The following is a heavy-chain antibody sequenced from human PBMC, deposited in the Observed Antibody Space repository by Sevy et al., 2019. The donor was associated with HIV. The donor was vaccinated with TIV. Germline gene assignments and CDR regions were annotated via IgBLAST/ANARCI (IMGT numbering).Heavy chain of an antibody. CDR2: IGYDGSNK. CDR3: ARDPRMYGDYLLAYFHS. J-gene: IGHJ4*02. Sequence: GGSLRLSCAASGFTPSTYGMHWVRQAPGKGLEWVAVIGYDGSNKYYADSVKGRFTISRDNSKNTLFLQMDSLRAEDTAVYYCARDPRMYGDYLLAYFHSWGQGTLVTVSS. CDR1: GFTPSTYG. V-gene: IGHV3-33*01. D-gene: IGHD2-8*01.